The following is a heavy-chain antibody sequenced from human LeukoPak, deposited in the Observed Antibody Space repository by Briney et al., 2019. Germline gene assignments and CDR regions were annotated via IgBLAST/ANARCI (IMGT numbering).Heavy chain of an antibody. CDR2: ISWGGGST. Sequence: GGSLRLSCAASGFTFDDYAMHWVRQAPGKGLEWVSLISWGGGSTYYADSVKGRFTISRDNSKNSLYLQMNSLRAEDTALYYCAKGRITIFGVVESYYMDVWGKGTTVTVSS. D-gene: IGHD3-3*01. J-gene: IGHJ6*03. CDR1: GFTFDDYA. V-gene: IGHV3-43D*03. CDR3: AKGRITIFGVVESYYMDV.